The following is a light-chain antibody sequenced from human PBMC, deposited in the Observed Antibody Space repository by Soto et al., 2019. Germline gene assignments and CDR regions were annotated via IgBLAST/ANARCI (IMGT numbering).Light chain of an antibody. CDR3: QQANSFPLT. CDR1: QDIKNW. V-gene: IGKV1D-12*01. CDR2: TTS. J-gene: IGKJ4*01. Sequence: DLQMTQSPSSVSASVGDRVTITCRASQDIKNWLAWYQQKPGKAPKLLIDTTSNLQSGVPSRFSGSGSGTDFTLTISSLQPEDFATYYCQQANSFPLTFGGGTKVEIK.